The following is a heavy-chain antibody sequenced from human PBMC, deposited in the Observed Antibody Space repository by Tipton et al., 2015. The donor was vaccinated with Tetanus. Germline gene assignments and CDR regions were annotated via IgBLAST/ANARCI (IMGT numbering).Heavy chain of an antibody. J-gene: IGHJ5*01. CDR2: INHDRRT. Sequence: TLSLTCVVYGGSFGHYYWTWIRQPPGKGLEWIGEINHDRRTTYTSSLKSRVTILVDKSKKQFSLTLTSVTAADTAVYYCARGLGSMLAPGGSIDSWGQGTLVTVSS. CDR3: ARGLGSMLAPGGSIDS. CDR1: GGSFGHYY. D-gene: IGHD2-8*01. V-gene: IGHV4-34*01.